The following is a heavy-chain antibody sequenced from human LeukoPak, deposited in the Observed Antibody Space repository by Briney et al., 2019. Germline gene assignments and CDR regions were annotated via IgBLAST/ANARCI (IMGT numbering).Heavy chain of an antibody. V-gene: IGHV4-34*01. J-gene: IGHJ3*02. CDR3: ARDSGDAFDI. Sequence: SETLSLTCAVYGGSFSGYYWSWIRQPPGKGLEWIGEINHSGSTNYNPSLKSRVTISVDTSKNQFSLKLSSVTAADTAVYYCARDSGDAFDIWGQGTMVTVSS. D-gene: IGHD3-10*01. CDR1: GGSFSGYY. CDR2: INHSGST.